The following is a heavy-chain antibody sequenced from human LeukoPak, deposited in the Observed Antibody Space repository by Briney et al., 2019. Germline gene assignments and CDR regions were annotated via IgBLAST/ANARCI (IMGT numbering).Heavy chain of an antibody. CDR2: IYPDDSDT. J-gene: IGHJ4*02. CDR1: GNSFTSYW. Sequence: PGESLKISCKGPGNSFTSYWIGWVRQMPGKGLEWMGIIYPDDSDTRYSPSFKGQVTISADKSISTAYLQWSSLKASDTAMYYCARTSGLVGARTGWDYFDYWGQGTLVTVSS. CDR3: ARTSGLVGARTGWDYFDY. V-gene: IGHV5-51*01. D-gene: IGHD1-26*01.